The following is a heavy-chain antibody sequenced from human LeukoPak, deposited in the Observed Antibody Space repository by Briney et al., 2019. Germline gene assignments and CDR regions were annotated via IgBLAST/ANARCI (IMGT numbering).Heavy chain of an antibody. CDR3: ARGPVGGTTYNDGDAFDI. CDR2: IYDSGST. CDR1: GGSISSSSYY. Sequence: PSETLSLTCTVSGGSISSSSYYWGWIRQPPGKGLEWIGYIYDSGSTNYNPSLKSRVTISVDTYKNQFSLKLSSVTAADTAVYYCARGPVGGTTYNDGDAFDIWGQGTMVTVSS. D-gene: IGHD1-7*01. V-gene: IGHV4-61*05. J-gene: IGHJ3*02.